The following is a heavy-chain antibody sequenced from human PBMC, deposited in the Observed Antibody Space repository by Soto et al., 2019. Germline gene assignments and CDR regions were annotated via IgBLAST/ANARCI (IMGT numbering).Heavy chain of an antibody. CDR2: IYPGDSDT. Sequence: PGESLKISCKGSGYSFTSYWIGWVRQMPGKCLEWMGIIYPGDSDTRYSPSFQGQVTISADKSISTAYLQWSSLKASDTAMYYCARQNYDILTGYNWFDPWGQGTLVTVSS. D-gene: IGHD3-9*01. CDR1: GYSFTSYW. CDR3: ARQNYDILTGYNWFDP. J-gene: IGHJ5*02. V-gene: IGHV5-51*01.